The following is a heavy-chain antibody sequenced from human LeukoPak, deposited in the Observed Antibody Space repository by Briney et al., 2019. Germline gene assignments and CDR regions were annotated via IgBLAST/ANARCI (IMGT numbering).Heavy chain of an antibody. CDR2: IWYDGSNK. J-gene: IGHJ6*03. D-gene: IGHD3-16*01. Sequence: GGSLRLSCAASGFSFSIFGMYWVRQAPGKGLEWVAVIWYDGSNKYYADSVKGRFTTSRDNSKNTLYLQMNSLRAEDTAVYYCAKDVVSGMASAYYYYYMDVWGKGTTLTVSS. V-gene: IGHV3-33*06. CDR3: AKDVVSGMASAYYYYYMDV. CDR1: GFSFSIFG.